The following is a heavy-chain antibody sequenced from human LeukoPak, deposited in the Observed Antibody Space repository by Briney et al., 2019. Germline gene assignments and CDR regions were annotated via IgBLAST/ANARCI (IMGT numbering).Heavy chain of an antibody. V-gene: IGHV3-30*02. Sequence: GGSLRLSCTASGFSFSSYGMHWVRQAPGKGLEWVAFIRYDGSIKYYADSVKGRFTISRDNSKNTLFLQMNSLRVEDTAVYYCAKDGRDHYVSGSYYRGVPALDYWGQGTLVTVSS. D-gene: IGHD3-10*01. CDR3: AKDGRDHYVSGSYYRGVPALDY. J-gene: IGHJ4*02. CDR2: IRYDGSIK. CDR1: GFSFSSYG.